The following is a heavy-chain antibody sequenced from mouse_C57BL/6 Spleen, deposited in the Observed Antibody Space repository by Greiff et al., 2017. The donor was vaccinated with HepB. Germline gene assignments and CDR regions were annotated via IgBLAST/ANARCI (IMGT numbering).Heavy chain of an antibody. Sequence: EVQLQQSGPELVKPGASVKISCKASGYTFTDYYMNWVKQSHGKSLEWIGDINPNNGGTSYNQKFKGKATLTVDKSSSTAYMELRSLTSEDSAVYYCASSRGAYWGQGTLVTVSA. CDR3: ASSRGAY. J-gene: IGHJ3*01. V-gene: IGHV1-26*01. CDR2: INPNNGGT. CDR1: GYTFTDYY. D-gene: IGHD1-1*01.